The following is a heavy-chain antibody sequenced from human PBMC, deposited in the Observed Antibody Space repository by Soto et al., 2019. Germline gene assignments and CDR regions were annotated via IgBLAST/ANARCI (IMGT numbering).Heavy chain of an antibody. CDR2: IKSKTDGGTT. J-gene: IGHJ3*02. CDR3: TTDRVQTAMITFGGVISLPDAFDI. CDR1: GFTFSNAW. V-gene: IGHV3-15*01. Sequence: GGSLRLSCAASGFTFSNAWMSWVRQAPGKGLEWVGRIKSKTDGGTTDYAAPVKGRFTISRDDSKNTLYLQMNSLKTEDTAVYYCTTDRVQTAMITFGGVISLPDAFDIWGQGTMVTVSS. D-gene: IGHD3-16*02.